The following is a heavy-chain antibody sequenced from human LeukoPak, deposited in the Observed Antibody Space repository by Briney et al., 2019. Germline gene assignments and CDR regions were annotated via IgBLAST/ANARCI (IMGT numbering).Heavy chain of an antibody. CDR3: ARDSSQNYDFWSGYFDY. V-gene: IGHV4-4*07. Sequence: SETLSLTCTGSGGSISSYYWSWIRQPAGQGLEWIGRIYTSGSTNYNPSLKSRVTMSVDTSKNQFSLKLSSVTAADTAVYYCARDSSQNYDFWSGYFDYWGQGTLVTVSS. CDR2: IYTSGST. J-gene: IGHJ4*02. CDR1: GGSISSYY. D-gene: IGHD3-3*01.